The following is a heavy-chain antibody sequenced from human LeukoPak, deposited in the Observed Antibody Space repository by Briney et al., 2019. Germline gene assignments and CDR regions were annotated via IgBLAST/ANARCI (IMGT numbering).Heavy chain of an antibody. D-gene: IGHD4-17*01. V-gene: IGHV4-34*01. CDR1: GGSFSGYY. CDR3: AIDYYGGYVGGGY. CDR2: INHSGGT. Sequence: SETLSLTCAVYGGSFSGYYWSWIRQPPGKGLEWIGEINHSGGTYYNPSLKSRVTISVDTSKNQFSLKLSSVTAADTAVYYCAIDYYGGYVGGGYWGQGTLVTVSS. J-gene: IGHJ4*02.